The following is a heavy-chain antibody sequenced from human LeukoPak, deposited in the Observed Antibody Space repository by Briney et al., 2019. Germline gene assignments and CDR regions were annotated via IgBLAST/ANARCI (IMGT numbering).Heavy chain of an antibody. J-gene: IGHJ1*01. V-gene: IGHV1-69*04. Sequence: GASVKVSCKASGGTFSSYAISWVRQAPGQGLEWMGRIIPILGIANYAQKFQGRVTITADKSTSTAYMELSSLRSEDTAVYYCAGRIPLDRVTTLNFQHWGQGTLVTVSS. CDR3: AGRIPLDRVTTLNFQH. CDR2: IIPILGIA. D-gene: IGHD4-17*01. CDR1: GGTFSSYA.